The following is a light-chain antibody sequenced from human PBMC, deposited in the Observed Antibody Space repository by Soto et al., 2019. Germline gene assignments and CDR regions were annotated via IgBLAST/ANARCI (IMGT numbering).Light chain of an antibody. Sequence: EIVLKQSPGTLSFSPGERATLSFRASQSVSSNLAWYQQKPGQAPRLLIYGASTRATGIPASLSGSASGTDFTLTISRMPSEDSAVYYCQQRSNRITFGQGTRLEIK. CDR3: QQRSNRIT. CDR1: QSVSSN. V-gene: IGKV3-11*01. CDR2: GAS. J-gene: IGKJ5*01.